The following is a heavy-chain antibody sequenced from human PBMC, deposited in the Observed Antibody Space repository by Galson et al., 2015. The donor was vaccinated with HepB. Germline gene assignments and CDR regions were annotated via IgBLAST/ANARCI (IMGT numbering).Heavy chain of an antibody. D-gene: IGHD2-2*01. J-gene: IGHJ6*02. V-gene: IGHV1-69*04. CDR1: GGTFSSYA. CDR2: IIPILGIA. CDR3: ARVCSSTSCYGPKRYYYGMDV. Sequence: SVKVSCKAFGGTFSSYAISWVRQAPGQGLEWMGRIIPILGIANYAQKFQGRVTITADKSTSTAYMELSSLRSEDTAVYYCARVCSSTSCYGPKRYYYGMDVWGQGTTVTVSS.